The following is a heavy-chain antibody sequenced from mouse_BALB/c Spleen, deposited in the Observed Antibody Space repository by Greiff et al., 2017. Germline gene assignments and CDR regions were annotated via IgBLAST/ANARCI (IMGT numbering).Heavy chain of an antibody. CDR3: TRDYGYTYAMDY. CDR2: IYPGNSDT. J-gene: IGHJ4*01. V-gene: IGHV1-5*01. D-gene: IGHD1-2*01. CDR1: GYTFTSYW. Sequence: EVQLLESGTVLVRPGASVKMSCKASGYTFTSYWMHWVKQRPGQGLEWIGAIYPGNSDTSYNQKFKGKSKLTAVTSTSTAYMELSSLTNEDSAVYYCTRDYGYTYAMDYWGQGTSVTVSS.